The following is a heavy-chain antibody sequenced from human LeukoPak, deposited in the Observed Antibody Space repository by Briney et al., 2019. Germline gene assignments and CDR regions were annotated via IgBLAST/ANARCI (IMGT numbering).Heavy chain of an antibody. D-gene: IGHD6-13*01. J-gene: IGHJ4*02. Sequence: SETLSLTCTGSGGSISSGGYSWSWIRQHPGKGLEWIGYIYYSGSTYYNPSLKSRVTISVDTSKNQFSLKLSSVTAADTAVYYCARVYIAAPTVDYWGQGTLVTVSS. CDR3: ARVYIAAPTVDY. CDR2: IYYSGST. V-gene: IGHV4-31*03. CDR1: GGSISSGGYS.